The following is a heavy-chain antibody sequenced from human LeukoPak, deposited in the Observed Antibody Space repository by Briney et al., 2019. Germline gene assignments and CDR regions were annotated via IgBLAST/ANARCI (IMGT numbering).Heavy chain of an antibody. V-gene: IGHV3-30*02. D-gene: IGHD6-6*01. CDR1: GFTFSTFA. J-gene: IGHJ3*02. CDR2: IRYDGRFK. CDR3: AKEGGSSGDSTFDM. Sequence: PGGSLRLSCAASGFTFSTFAMHWVRQAPGTGLEWLAFIRYDGRFKYYADSVRGRFTISRDNSKNTVYLQMSTLMSEDTAVYYCAKEGGSSGDSTFDMWGQGTMVTVSS.